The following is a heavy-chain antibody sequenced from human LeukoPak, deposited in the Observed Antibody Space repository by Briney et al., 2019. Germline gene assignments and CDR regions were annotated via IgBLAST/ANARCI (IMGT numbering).Heavy chain of an antibody. CDR2: IDYNGRT. J-gene: IGHJ4*02. CDR3: ARGSGWLTDH. CDR1: GGSVSSGTYF. Sequence: PSETLSLTCTVSGGSVSSGTYFLNWLRQAPGRGLEWIGYIDYNGRTNYNPSLKSRVTISVGTSKNQFPLKASAVTATDTAVYYCARGSGWLTDHWGQGTLVTVSS. V-gene: IGHV4-61*01. D-gene: IGHD6-19*01.